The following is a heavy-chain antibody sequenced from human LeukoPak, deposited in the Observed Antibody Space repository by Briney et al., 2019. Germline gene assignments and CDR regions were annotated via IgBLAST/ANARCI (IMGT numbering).Heavy chain of an antibody. V-gene: IGHV1-69*13. CDR2: IIPIFGTA. Sequence: ASVKVSCRASGDTFTSYGVNWVRQATGQGLEWMGGIIPIFGTANYAQKFQGRVTITADESTSTAYMELSSLRSEDTAVYYCARDTILNSIAVAGSFDYWGQGTLVTVSS. CDR1: GDTFTSYG. D-gene: IGHD6-19*01. J-gene: IGHJ4*02. CDR3: ARDTILNSIAVAGSFDY.